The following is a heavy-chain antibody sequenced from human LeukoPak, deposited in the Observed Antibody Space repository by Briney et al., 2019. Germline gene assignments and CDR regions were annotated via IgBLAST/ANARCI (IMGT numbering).Heavy chain of an antibody. D-gene: IGHD1-26*01. J-gene: IGHJ4*02. V-gene: IGHV3-23*01. CDR1: GFTFSSYA. Sequence: GGSLRLSCAASGFTFSSYAMSRVREAPGKGLEWVSAISGSGGSTYYADSVKGRFTISRDNSKNTLYLQMNSLRAEDTAVYYCAKDKRGSYFDYWGQGTLVTVSS. CDR3: AKDKRGSYFDY. CDR2: ISGSGGST.